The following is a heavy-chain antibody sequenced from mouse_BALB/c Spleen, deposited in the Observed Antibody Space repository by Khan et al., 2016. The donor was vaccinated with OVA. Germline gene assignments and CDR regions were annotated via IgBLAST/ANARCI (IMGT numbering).Heavy chain of an antibody. V-gene: IGHV3-2*02. CDR1: GYSITSGYG. CDR2: ISYSGRT. D-gene: IGHD1-2*01. CDR3: ARTARIKY. J-gene: IGHJ2*01. Sequence: EVQLVESGPGLVKPSQSLSLTCTVTGYSITSGYGWNWIRQFPGNKLEWMGYISYSGRTNYNPSLSSRIFITRNTSKNQFFLQLNSVTTYDTATYYCARTARIKYWGQGTTLTVSS.